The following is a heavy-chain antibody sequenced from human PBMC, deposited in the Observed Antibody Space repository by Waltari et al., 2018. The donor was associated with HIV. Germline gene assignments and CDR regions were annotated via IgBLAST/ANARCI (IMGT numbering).Heavy chain of an antibody. D-gene: IGHD6-13*01. Sequence: QVQLVESGGGVVQPGRSLRLSCAASGFTFSSYAMHWVRQAPGKGLEGVAVISYEGSNKYYADSVKVRFTISRDNSKNTLYLQMNSLRAEDTAVYYCAREVAAAGIPFDYWGQGTLVTVSS. CDR1: GFTFSSYA. V-gene: IGHV3-30-3*01. CDR3: AREVAAAGIPFDY. CDR2: ISYEGSNK. J-gene: IGHJ4*02.